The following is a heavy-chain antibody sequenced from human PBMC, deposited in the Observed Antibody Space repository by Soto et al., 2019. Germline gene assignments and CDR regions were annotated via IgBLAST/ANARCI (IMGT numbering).Heavy chain of an antibody. Sequence: GGSLRLSCAASGFTFNNYAMNWVRQAPGMGLEWVATISNTGGGTYYADSVKGRFTISRDNSKNTLYLEMSSLRVEDTAVYYCARDFGLSYDYIWGSYPTDAFDIWGQGTMVTVSS. CDR1: GFTFNNYA. CDR3: ARDFGLSYDYIWGSYPTDAFDI. J-gene: IGHJ3*02. CDR2: ISNTGGGT. V-gene: IGHV3-23*01. D-gene: IGHD3-16*01.